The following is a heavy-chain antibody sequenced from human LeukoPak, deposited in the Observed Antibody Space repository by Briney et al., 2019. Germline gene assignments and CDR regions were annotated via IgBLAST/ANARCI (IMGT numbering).Heavy chain of an antibody. Sequence: AASVKVSCKTSGYTFSRHGITWVRQAPGQGLEWMGWVSGYNGNTNYAQNVQGRVTMTTDTSTNTAYMELRSLRSDDTAVYYCAKYIHPGLDSGASCCFDYWGQGTPVTVSS. CDR3: AKYIHPGLDSGASCCFDY. J-gene: IGHJ4*02. CDR1: GYTFSRHG. CDR2: VSGYNGNT. D-gene: IGHD3-22*01. V-gene: IGHV1-18*01.